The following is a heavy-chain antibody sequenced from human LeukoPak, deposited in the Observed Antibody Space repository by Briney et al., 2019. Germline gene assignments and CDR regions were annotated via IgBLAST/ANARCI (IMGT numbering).Heavy chain of an antibody. CDR3: AKDRGGVRYNGFDY. V-gene: IGHV3-30*18. Sequence: PGGSLRLSCAGSGFTFSSFAMHWVRQSPGKGLEWVAVISYDGSNKNYADSVKGRFTISRDNSKNTLYLQMNSLRAEDTAVYYCAKDRGGVRYNGFDYWGQGTLVTVSS. CDR1: GFTFSSFA. D-gene: IGHD3-10*01. J-gene: IGHJ4*02. CDR2: ISYDGSNK.